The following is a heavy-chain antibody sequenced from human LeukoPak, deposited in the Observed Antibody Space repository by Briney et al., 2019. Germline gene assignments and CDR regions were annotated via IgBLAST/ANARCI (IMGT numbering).Heavy chain of an antibody. V-gene: IGHV3-30*02. J-gene: IGHJ3*02. CDR2: IRYDGSNK. CDR1: GFTFSSYG. CDR3: AKDSHLRGYSGYALIFDAFDI. D-gene: IGHD5-12*01. Sequence: VGSLRLSCAASGFTFSSYGMHWGRQAPDKGLEWVAFIRYDGSNKYYSDSVKGRFTISRDNSKNTLYLQMNSLRAEDTAVYYCAKDSHLRGYSGYALIFDAFDIWGQGTMVTVSS.